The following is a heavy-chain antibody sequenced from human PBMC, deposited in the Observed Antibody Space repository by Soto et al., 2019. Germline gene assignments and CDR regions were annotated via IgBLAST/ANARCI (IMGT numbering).Heavy chain of an antibody. J-gene: IGHJ4*02. CDR1: GGTFSSYP. Sequence: QVQLVQSGAEVKRPGSSVKVSCKASGGTFSSYPISWVRQAPGQGLEWMGGTNGNLGTGNYAQKFRGRLTITADKSTTTTNMELSSLPSEDTAVYYCARRDSHGFFRYFDNWGQGTLVTVSS. V-gene: IGHV1-69*06. CDR3: ARRDSHGFFRYFDN. D-gene: IGHD3-10*01. CDR2: TNGNLGTG.